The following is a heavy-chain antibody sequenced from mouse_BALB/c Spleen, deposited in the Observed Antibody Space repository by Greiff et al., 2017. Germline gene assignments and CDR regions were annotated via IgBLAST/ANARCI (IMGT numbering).Heavy chain of an antibody. D-gene: IGHD1-1*01. V-gene: IGHV1S81*02. CDR3: ARGGPDYGDAMDY. Sequence: VQLLQPGAELVKPGASVKLSCKASGYTFTSYWMHWVKQRPGQGLEWIGEINPSNGRTNYNEKFKSKVTLTVDKSSSTTYMQLSRLTSEDSAVYNCARGGPDYGDAMDYWGQGTSVTVSS. CDR2: INPSNGRT. J-gene: IGHJ4*01. CDR1: GYTFTSYW.